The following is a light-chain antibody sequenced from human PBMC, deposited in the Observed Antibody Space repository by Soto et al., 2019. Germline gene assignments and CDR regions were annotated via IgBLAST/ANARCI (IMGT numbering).Light chain of an antibody. V-gene: IGKV3-20*01. CDR3: QQYVYSPRALT. J-gene: IGKJ4*01. Sequence: DIVLTQSPGTLSLSPGERATLSCRASQSVNSNYLAWYQHKPGQAPRLLIYGASTRAPGISDRFSGSGSGTDFTLTISRLEPEDFAVYYCQQYVYSPRALTFGGGTKVEIK. CDR1: QSVNSNY. CDR2: GAS.